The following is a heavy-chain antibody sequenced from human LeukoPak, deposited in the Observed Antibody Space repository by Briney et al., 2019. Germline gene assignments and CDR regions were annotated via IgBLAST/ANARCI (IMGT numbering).Heavy chain of an antibody. CDR1: GYTYTSYG. V-gene: IGHV1-18*01. D-gene: IGHD2-2*01. J-gene: IGHJ6*02. CDR3: ARDPRGYCSSTSCYGYYGMDV. CDR2: ISAYNGNT. Sequence: ASVKVSCKASGYTYTSYGISGVRQAPGQGLEWMGWISAYNGNTNYAQKLQGRVTMTTDTATSTAYMELRSLRSDDTAVYYCARDPRGYCSSTSCYGYYGMDVWGQGTTVTVSS.